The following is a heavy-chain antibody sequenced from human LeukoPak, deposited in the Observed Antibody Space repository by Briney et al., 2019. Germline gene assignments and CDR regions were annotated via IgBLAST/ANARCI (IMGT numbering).Heavy chain of an antibody. V-gene: IGHV3-23*01. Sequence: GGSLRLSCAASGFTFSSYAMSWVRQAPGKGLEWVSAISGSGGSTYYADSVKGRFTISRGNSKNTLYLQMNSLRAEDTAVYYCARGDHGSYFFDTSGLYYFDYWGPGTLVTVSS. CDR3: ARGDHGSYFFDTSGLYYFDY. CDR1: GFTFSSYA. J-gene: IGHJ4*02. CDR2: ISGSGGST. D-gene: IGHD3-22*01.